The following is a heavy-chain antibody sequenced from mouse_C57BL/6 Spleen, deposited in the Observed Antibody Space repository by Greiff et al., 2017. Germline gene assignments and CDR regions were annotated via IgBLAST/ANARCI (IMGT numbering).Heavy chain of an antibody. J-gene: IGHJ2*01. CDR2: IDPSDSHT. V-gene: IGHV1-69*01. CDR3: ARWALGYFDY. D-gene: IGHD1-2*01. Sequence: QVQLQQSGAELVMPGASVKLSCKASGYTFTSYWMHWVKQRPGQGLEWIGEIDPSDSHTNYNQKFKGKSTLTVDKSSSTAYMQLSSLTSEDSAVYYCARWALGYFDYWGQGTTLTVSS. CDR1: GYTFTSYW.